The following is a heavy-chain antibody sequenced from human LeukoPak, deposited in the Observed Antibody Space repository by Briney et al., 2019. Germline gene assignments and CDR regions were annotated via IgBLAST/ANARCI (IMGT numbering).Heavy chain of an antibody. J-gene: IGHJ3*02. CDR1: GGSISSSIYS. D-gene: IGHD3-16*02. CDR2: ISYGGGT. V-gene: IGHV4-39*01. Sequence: SETLSLTCTVSGGSISSSIYSWGWIRQPPGKGLEGIGIISYGGGTHYNPSLKSRVYISVDTSKNQFSLKLSSVTAADTAVYYCARSNYVWGSYRPRQSDAFDIWGQGTMVTVSS. CDR3: ARSNYVWGSYRPRQSDAFDI.